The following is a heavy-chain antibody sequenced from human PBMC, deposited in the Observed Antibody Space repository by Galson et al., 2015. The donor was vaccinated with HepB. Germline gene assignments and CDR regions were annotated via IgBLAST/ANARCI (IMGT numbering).Heavy chain of an antibody. Sequence: SVKVSCKASGYTFTSYGISWVRQAPGQGLEWMGWISAYNGNTNYAQKLQGRVTMTTDTSTSTAYMEMRSLRSDDTAVYYCARDQGLTKGKSFDIWGQGTMVTVSS. V-gene: IGHV1-18*01. CDR3: ARDQGLTKGKSFDI. D-gene: IGHD3/OR15-3a*01. CDR1: GYTFTSYG. J-gene: IGHJ3*02. CDR2: ISAYNGNT.